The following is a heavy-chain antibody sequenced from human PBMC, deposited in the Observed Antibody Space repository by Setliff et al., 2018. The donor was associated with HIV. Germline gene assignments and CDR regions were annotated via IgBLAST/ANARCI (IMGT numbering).Heavy chain of an antibody. CDR3: ARDKDGFDI. J-gene: IGHJ3*02. D-gene: IGHD2-15*01. Sequence: ASVMVSCKASGYTFTGYYINWVRRAPGQRLEWMGRINPNSGDTNYTQSFQGRVTMTRDRSINTAYLKLSSLKSDDTAVYYCARDKDGFDIWGQGTMVTVSS. CDR2: INPNSGDT. V-gene: IGHV1-2*06. CDR1: GYTFTGYY.